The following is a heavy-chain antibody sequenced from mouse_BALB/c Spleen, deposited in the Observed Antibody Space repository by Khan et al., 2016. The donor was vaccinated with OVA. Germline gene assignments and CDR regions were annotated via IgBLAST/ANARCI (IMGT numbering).Heavy chain of an antibody. CDR2: INYSGST. CDR1: GYSITSDYA. V-gene: IGHV3-2*02. Sequence: EVQLQESGPGLVKPSQSLSLTCTVTGYSITSDYAWNWIRQFPGNKLEWMGYINYSGSTSYIPSLKSRISITRDTSKNQFFLQLNSVTTEDTATYYCAYGSSYWYFDVWGAGPRSPSPQ. J-gene: IGHJ1*01. D-gene: IGHD1-1*01. CDR3: AYGSSYWYFDV.